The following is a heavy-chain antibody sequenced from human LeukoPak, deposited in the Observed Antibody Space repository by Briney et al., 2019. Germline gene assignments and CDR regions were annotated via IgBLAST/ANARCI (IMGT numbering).Heavy chain of an antibody. J-gene: IGHJ3*02. Sequence: SETLSLTCTVSGASISSSYWSWVRQPPGKRLEWIGYIYYSGSTNSNPSLKSRVTISADTSKNQFSLKLSSVTAADTALYYCVRGNYDNRGYSSAFDIWGKGAMVTFSS. CDR3: VRGNYDNRGYSSAFDI. V-gene: IGHV4-59*01. D-gene: IGHD3-22*01. CDR1: GASISSSY. CDR2: IYYSGST.